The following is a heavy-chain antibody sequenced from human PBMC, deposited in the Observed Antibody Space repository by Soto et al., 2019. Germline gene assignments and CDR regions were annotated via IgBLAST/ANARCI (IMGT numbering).Heavy chain of an antibody. Sequence: PVGSLRLSCAASGFTFNNYGMHWVRQAPGKGLEWVAVISYDGTEKYYADSVKGRFTISRDNSKNTVFLQMNSLRAEDTAVYSCAKLYYYDSRGYSDFDSWGQGTLVTVSS. V-gene: IGHV3-30*18. CDR1: GFTFNNYG. CDR3: AKLYYYDSRGYSDFDS. J-gene: IGHJ4*02. D-gene: IGHD3-22*01. CDR2: ISYDGTEK.